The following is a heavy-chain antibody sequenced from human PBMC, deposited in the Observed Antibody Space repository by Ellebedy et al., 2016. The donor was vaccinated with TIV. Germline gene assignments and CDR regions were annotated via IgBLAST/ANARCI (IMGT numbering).Heavy chain of an antibody. Sequence: GESLKISCAVSGLNVIDSYMSWVRQAPGKGLEWVSVVYSGDTTYYADSVKGRFTISKDNSKNTLDLQMNSLRAEDTAFYFCARETFNDVDLKLWGIFDIWGHGTMVTVSS. J-gene: IGHJ3*02. V-gene: IGHV3-66*01. CDR3: ARETFNDVDLKLWGIFDI. CDR1: GLNVIDSY. CDR2: VYSGDTT. D-gene: IGHD3-10*01.